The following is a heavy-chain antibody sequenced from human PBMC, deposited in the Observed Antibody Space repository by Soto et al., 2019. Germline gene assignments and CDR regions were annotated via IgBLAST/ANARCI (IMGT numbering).Heavy chain of an antibody. CDR3: TGAYYDIDGYLLDP. J-gene: IGHJ5*02. D-gene: IGHD3-22*01. CDR1: GGSMISCY. Sequence: SETLSLTCTVSGGSMISCYWSWIRQPPGRGLEWIGFIYYAGITKYNPSLKSRVTISVDTAKNQFSLRLSSVTAADTAVYYCTGAYYDIDGYLLDPWGQGTSVTGSS. V-gene: IGHV4-59*01. CDR2: IYYAGIT.